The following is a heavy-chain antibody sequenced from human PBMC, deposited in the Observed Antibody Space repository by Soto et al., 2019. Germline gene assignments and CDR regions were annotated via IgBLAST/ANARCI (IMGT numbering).Heavy chain of an antibody. CDR1: GFPFSSYS. CDR3: ARVEGGCSGGSCYSDY. D-gene: IGHD2-15*01. J-gene: IGHJ4*02. Sequence: EVQLVESGGGLVKPGGSLRLSCAASGFPFSSYSMNWVRQAPGKGLEWVSSISSSSSYIYYADSVKGRFTISRDNAKNSLYLQMNSLRAEDTAVYYCARVEGGCSGGSCYSDYWGQGTLVTVSS. CDR2: ISSSSSYI. V-gene: IGHV3-21*01.